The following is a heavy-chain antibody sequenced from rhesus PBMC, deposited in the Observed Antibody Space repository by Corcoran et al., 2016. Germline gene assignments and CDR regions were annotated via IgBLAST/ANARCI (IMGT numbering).Heavy chain of an antibody. J-gene: IGHJ3*01. V-gene: IGHV4-122*02. CDR1: GGSISSGYYY. D-gene: IGHD6-13*01. CDR2: ITYSGST. Sequence: VQLQESGPGLVKPSETLSLTCAVSGGSISSGYYYWSWIRQPPGKGLEWIGYITYSGSTSYNPSLKSRVTISRDTSKNQFSLKLSSVTAADTAVYYWARVNSSWYAFDFWGQGLRVTVSS. CDR3: ARVNSSWYAFDF.